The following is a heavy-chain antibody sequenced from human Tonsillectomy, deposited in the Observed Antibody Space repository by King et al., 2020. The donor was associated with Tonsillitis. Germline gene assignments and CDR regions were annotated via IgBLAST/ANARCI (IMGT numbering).Heavy chain of an antibody. CDR3: ARGPDTARTH. D-gene: IGHD5-18*01. CDR1: GGTFRSYV. Sequence: QLVQSGAEVKKPGASVKVSCKASGGTFRSYVISWVRQAPGQGLEWMGGLIPIFRTANSAQKFQGRVTITADESTSTAYMELSSLRSEDTAVYYCARGPDTARTHWGQGTLVTVSS. V-gene: IGHV1-69*01. CDR2: LIPIFRTA. J-gene: IGHJ4*02.